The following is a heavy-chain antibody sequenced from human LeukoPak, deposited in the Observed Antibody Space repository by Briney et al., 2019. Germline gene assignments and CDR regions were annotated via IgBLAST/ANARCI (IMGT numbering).Heavy chain of an antibody. CDR1: GGSVSNYY. V-gene: IGHV4-59*02. D-gene: IGHD6-13*01. J-gene: IGHJ3*02. CDR3: ARGVAAAGTAAFDI. CDR2: IYHSGST. Sequence: SETLSLTCTVSGGSVSNYYWSWIRQPPGKGLEWIGSIYHSGSTYYNPSLKSRVTISVDTSKNQFSLRLRSVTAADTAVYYCARGVAAAGTAAFDIWGQGTMVTVSS.